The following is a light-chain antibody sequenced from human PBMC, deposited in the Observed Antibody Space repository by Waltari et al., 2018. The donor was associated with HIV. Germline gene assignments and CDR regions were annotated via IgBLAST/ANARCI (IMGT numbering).Light chain of an antibody. CDR2: ANN. CDR1: RSNIRAGVA. Sequence: QSVLTQPPSVSGAPGQRVTIPCTGSRSNIRAGVAVHWYQQLPGTAPKLLIYANNNRPSGVPDRFSGSKSGTSASLAITGLQAEDEADYYCQSYDSSLRGYAFGTGTKVSVL. CDR3: QSYDSSLRGYA. V-gene: IGLV1-40*01. J-gene: IGLJ1*01.